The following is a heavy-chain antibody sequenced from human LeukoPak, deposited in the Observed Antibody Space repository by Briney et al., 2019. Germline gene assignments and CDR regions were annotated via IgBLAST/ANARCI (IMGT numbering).Heavy chain of an antibody. CDR1: GFTFSSYS. CDR3: AMMSLTPFDY. Sequence: GGSLRLSCAASGFTFSSYSMNWVRQAPGKGLEWVSSISSSGSYIYYADSVKGRFTISRDNTKNSLYLQMNSLRAEDTAVYYCAMMSLTPFDYWGQGTLVTVSS. J-gene: IGHJ4*02. CDR2: ISSSGSYI. V-gene: IGHV3-21*01.